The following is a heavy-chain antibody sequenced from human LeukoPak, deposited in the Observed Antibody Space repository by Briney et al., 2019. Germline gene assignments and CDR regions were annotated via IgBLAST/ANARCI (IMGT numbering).Heavy chain of an antibody. Sequence: ASVKVSCKASGYTFTSYGISWVRQAPGQGLEWMGWISAYNGNTNYAQKLQGRVTMTTDTSTSTAYMELRSLRSDDTAVYYCAREDEYCSSTSCYNWFDPWGQGTLVTVSS. V-gene: IGHV1-18*01. D-gene: IGHD2-2*01. J-gene: IGHJ5*02. CDR1: GYTFTSYG. CDR2: ISAYNGNT. CDR3: AREDEYCSSTSCYNWFDP.